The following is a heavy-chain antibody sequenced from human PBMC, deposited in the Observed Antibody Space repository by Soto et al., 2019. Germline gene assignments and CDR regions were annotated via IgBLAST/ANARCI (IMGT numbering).Heavy chain of an antibody. Sequence: ELQLLESGGDLVQPGGSLRLSCAASGFTFSTYAMSWVRQAPGKGLEWVTAISGTGGTTYYADSVKGRCTSSRDNSKNTLYLQMRSLRADDTAIYHCAKEPLAKGTGWYADYWGQGTLVTVSS. J-gene: IGHJ4*02. CDR2: ISGTGGTT. V-gene: IGHV3-23*01. D-gene: IGHD6-19*01. CDR3: AKEPLAKGTGWYADY. CDR1: GFTFSTYA.